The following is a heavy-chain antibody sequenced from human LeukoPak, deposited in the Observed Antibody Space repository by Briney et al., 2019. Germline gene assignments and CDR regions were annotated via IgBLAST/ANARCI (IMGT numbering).Heavy chain of an antibody. D-gene: IGHD6-19*01. CDR3: ARQAVAPDY. J-gene: IGHJ4*02. V-gene: IGHV4-59*01. CDR1: GVSINSYY. Sequence: SETLSLTCTVSGVSINSYYWSWIRQPPGKGLEWIGYIYYSGSTNYNPSLKSRVTISVDTSKNQFSLKLSSVTAADTAVYYCARQAVAPDYWGQGTLVTVSS. CDR2: IYYSGST.